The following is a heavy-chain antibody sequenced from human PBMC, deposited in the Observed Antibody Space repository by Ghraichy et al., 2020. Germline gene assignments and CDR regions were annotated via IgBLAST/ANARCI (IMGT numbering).Heavy chain of an antibody. CDR3: ARGLRDDGDKAVFFDY. CDR2: ISYDGSNK. J-gene: IGHJ4*02. Sequence: GGSLRLSCAASGFTFSSYGIHWVRQAPGKGLEWVAVISYDGSNKYHAETVKGRFTISRDNSKNTLYLQMNSLRAEDTALYYCARGLRDDGDKAVFFDYWGQGTLVTVSS. D-gene: IGHD4-17*01. CDR1: GFTFSSYG. V-gene: IGHV3-30-3*01.